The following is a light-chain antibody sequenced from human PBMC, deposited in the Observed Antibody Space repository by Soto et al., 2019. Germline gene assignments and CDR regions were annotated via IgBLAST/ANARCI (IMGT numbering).Light chain of an antibody. CDR3: AAWDDSLSVGV. Sequence: QSVLTQPPSASGTPGQRVTISCAGSSANIGSNYVYWYQQFPGTAPKLLIYRNDERPLGAPDRFSGSKSGTSASLAISGLRSGDEAHYYCAAWDDSLSVGVFGGGTKLTVL. CDR2: RND. V-gene: IGLV1-47*01. CDR1: SANIGSNY. J-gene: IGLJ3*02.